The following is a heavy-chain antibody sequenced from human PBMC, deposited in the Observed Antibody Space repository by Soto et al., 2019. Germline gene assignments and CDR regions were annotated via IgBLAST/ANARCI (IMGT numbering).Heavy chain of an antibody. CDR3: ARAGRATNYYYYGMDV. Sequence: ASVKVSCNASGGTFSSYAISWVRQAPGQGLEWMGGIIPIFGTANYAQKFQGRVTITADKSTSTAYMELSSLRSEDTAVYYCARAGRATNYYYYGMDVWGQGTTVTVSS. D-gene: IGHD1-26*01. V-gene: IGHV1-69*06. CDR2: IIPIFGTA. J-gene: IGHJ6*02. CDR1: GGTFSSYA.